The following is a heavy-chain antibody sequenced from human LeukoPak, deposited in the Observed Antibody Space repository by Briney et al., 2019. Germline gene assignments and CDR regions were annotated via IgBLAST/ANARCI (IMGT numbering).Heavy chain of an antibody. Sequence: GGSLRLSCAASGFTFSSYAMSWVRQAPGKGLEWVSAISGSGATTYYADSVKGRFTVSRDNSKSTLYLQMNSLRAEGTAVYYCAKGTYSSGWYYDFDYWGQGTLVTVSS. CDR1: GFTFSSYA. J-gene: IGHJ4*02. CDR2: ISGSGATT. CDR3: AKGTYSSGWYYDFDY. D-gene: IGHD6-19*01. V-gene: IGHV3-23*01.